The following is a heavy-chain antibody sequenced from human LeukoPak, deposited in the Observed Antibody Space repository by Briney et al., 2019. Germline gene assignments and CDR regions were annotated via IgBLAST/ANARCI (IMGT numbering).Heavy chain of an antibody. CDR2: IYPGDSDT. CDR1: GYRFSTYW. D-gene: IGHD3-22*01. CDR3: ARPNITSYYDSRGYDAFDV. Sequence: PGESLKISCKGSGYRFSTYWIAWVRQMPAKGLEWMGIIYPGDSDTRYSPSFQGQVTISADKSVNTAYLQWSSLKASDTAMYYCARPNITSYYDSRGYDAFDVWGQGTMVTVYS. J-gene: IGHJ3*01. V-gene: IGHV5-51*01.